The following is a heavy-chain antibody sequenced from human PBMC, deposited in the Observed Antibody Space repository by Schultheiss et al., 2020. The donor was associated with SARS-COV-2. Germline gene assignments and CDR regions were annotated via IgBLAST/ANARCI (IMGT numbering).Heavy chain of an antibody. CDR3: ARETMTGRPNTYYYGVDV. D-gene: IGHD1-1*01. J-gene: IGHJ6*02. Sequence: GGSLRLSCAASGFTFDDYAMSWVRQAPGKGLEWVSAISGSGGSTYYADSVKGRFTISRDNSRNTLYLQMNSLRAEDTAVYYCARETMTGRPNTYYYGVDVWGQGTTVTVSS. CDR1: GFTFDDYA. V-gene: IGHV3-23*01. CDR2: ISGSGGST.